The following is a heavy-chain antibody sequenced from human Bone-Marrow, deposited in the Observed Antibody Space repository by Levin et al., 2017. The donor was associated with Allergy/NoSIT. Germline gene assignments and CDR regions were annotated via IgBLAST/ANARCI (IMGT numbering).Heavy chain of an antibody. CDR1: GGSVSSGGLY. D-gene: IGHD3-3*01. CDR3: ARAEHSHTIFDY. Sequence: PSETLSLTCSVSGGSVSSGGLYWSWIRQPPGKRLEWIGYIYTNGRTNYNPSLKSRVTISADTSKNQFSLKLTSVTAADTAVYYCARAEHSHTIFDYWGLGTLVTVSS. CDR2: IYTNGRT. J-gene: IGHJ4*02. V-gene: IGHV4-61*08.